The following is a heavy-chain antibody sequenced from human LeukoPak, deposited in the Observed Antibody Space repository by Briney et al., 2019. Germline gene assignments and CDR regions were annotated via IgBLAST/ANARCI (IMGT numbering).Heavy chain of an antibody. Sequence: GESLKISCKGSGYSFTSYWIGWVRQMPGKGLEWMGIIYPGNSDTRYSPSFQGQVTISADKSISTAYLQWSSLKASDTAMYYCARLITNRYYDILTAKGGFDYWGQGTLVTVSS. J-gene: IGHJ4*02. CDR1: GYSFTSYW. CDR3: ARLITNRYYDILTAKGGFDY. V-gene: IGHV5-51*01. CDR2: IYPGNSDT. D-gene: IGHD3-9*01.